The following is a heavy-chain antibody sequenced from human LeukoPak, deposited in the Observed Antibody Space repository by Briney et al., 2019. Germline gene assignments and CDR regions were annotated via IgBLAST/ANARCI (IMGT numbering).Heavy chain of an antibody. Sequence: SETLSLTCTVSGGSISSYYWSWVRQPPGKGLEWIGYIYYSGSINYNPSLKSRVTISVDTSKNQFSLKLSSVTAADTAVYYCAREPITMVRGFDYWGQGTLVTVSS. CDR1: GGSISSYY. CDR3: AREPITMVRGFDY. V-gene: IGHV4-59*01. CDR2: IYYSGSI. D-gene: IGHD3-10*01. J-gene: IGHJ4*02.